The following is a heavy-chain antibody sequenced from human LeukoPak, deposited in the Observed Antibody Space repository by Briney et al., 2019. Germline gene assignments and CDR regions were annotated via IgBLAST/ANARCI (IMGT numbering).Heavy chain of an antibody. V-gene: IGHV3-23*01. D-gene: IGHD3-16*01. J-gene: IGHJ5*02. Sequence: GGSLRLSCVGSGFAFGVHAMSWVRQAPGKGPEWVATIGSGADLFYAESVKGRFTISRDDPRNTVWLQMNSLRAEDTALYYCAKDWTPHNRVYDCLDAWGQGTRVTVSS. CDR2: IGSGADL. CDR1: GFAFGVHA. CDR3: AKDWTPHNRVYDCLDA.